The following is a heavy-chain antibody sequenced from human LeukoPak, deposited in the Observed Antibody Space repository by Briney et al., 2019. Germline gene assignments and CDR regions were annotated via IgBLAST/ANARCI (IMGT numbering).Heavy chain of an antibody. V-gene: IGHV3-30-3*01. J-gene: IGHJ5*02. CDR3: AKDQSFYDSSGT. CDR2: ISYDGSNK. D-gene: IGHD3-22*01. CDR1: GFTFSSYA. Sequence: GGSLRLSCAASGFTFSSYAMHWVRQAPGKGLEWVAVISYDGSNKYYADSVKGRFTISRDNSKNTLYLQMNSLRAEDTAVYYCAKDQSFYDSSGTWGQGTLVTVSS.